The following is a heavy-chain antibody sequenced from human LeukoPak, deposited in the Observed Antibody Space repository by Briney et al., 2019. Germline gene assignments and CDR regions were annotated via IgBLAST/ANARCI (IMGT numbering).Heavy chain of an antibody. J-gene: IGHJ4*02. D-gene: IGHD3-3*01. CDR2: IYYSGST. CDR3: ASIVLFGVVFFDY. Sequence: SQTLSLTCTVSGGSISSGDYYWSWIRQPPGKGLAWIGYIYYSGSTYYNPSLKSRVTISVDTSKNQLSLKLSSVTAADTAVYYCASIVLFGVVFFDYWGQGTLVTVSS. V-gene: IGHV4-30-4*08. CDR1: GGSISSGDYY.